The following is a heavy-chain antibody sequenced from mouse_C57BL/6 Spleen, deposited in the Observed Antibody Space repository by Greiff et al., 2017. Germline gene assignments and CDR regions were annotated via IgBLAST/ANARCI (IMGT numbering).Heavy chain of an antibody. Sequence: QVQLQQSGAELARPGASVKLSCKASGYTFTSYGISWVKQRTGQGLEWIGEIYPRSGNTYYNEKFKGKATLTADKSSSTAYMDLRSLTSEDSAVYFCARFDGYSGEFAYWGQVTLVTVSA. CDR3: ARFDGYSGEFAY. V-gene: IGHV1-81*01. CDR2: IYPRSGNT. CDR1: GYTFTSYG. J-gene: IGHJ3*01. D-gene: IGHD2-3*01.